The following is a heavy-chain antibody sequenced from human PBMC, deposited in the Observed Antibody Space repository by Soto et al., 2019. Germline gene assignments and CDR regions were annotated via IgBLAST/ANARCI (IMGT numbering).Heavy chain of an antibody. V-gene: IGHV1-8*01. J-gene: IGHJ6*02. CDR3: ARGYSNYGYYGMDV. CDR2: MNPNSGNV. Sequence: QVQLVQSGAEVKKPGASVKVSCKASGYTFTNHDINWVRQATGQGHEWMGWMNPNSGNVGYAQKFQGRVTMTRNPSRSTAYMELSSLRSEDTAVYYCARGYSNYGYYGMDVWGQGTTVTVSS. D-gene: IGHD4-4*01. CDR1: GYTFTNHD.